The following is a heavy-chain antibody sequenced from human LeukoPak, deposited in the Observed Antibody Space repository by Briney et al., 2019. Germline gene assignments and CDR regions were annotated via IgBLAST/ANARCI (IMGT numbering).Heavy chain of an antibody. CDR2: FDPEYGET. V-gene: IGHV1-24*01. D-gene: IGHD3-10*01. CDR3: ATDLGYYGSGVTNDY. Sequence: ASVKVSCKVSGYTLTELSMHWVRQAPGKGLEWMGGFDPEYGETIYAQKFQGRVTMTEDTSTDTAYMELSSLRSEDTAVYYCATDLGYYGSGVTNDYWGQGTLVTVSS. J-gene: IGHJ4*02. CDR1: GYTLTELS.